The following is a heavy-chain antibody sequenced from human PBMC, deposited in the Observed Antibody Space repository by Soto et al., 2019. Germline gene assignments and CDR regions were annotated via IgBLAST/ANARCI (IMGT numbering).Heavy chain of an antibody. V-gene: IGHV1-18*01. CDR3: ARDLRSTDYYFDH. J-gene: IGHJ2*01. CDR2: INGYNGDA. CDR1: GYTFSNYG. Sequence: QVQLVQSGGEVKNPGASVKVSCKASGYTFSNYGISWVRQAPGQGLEWMGWINGYNGDANYAQNLQGRVTVTTDTSTNTVYMEVRSLRFDDTAVYYCARDLRSTDYYFDHWGRGTLVIVSS. D-gene: IGHD2-2*01.